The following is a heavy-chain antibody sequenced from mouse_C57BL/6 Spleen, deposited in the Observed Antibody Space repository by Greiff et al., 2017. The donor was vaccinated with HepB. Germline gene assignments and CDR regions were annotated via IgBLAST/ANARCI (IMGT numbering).Heavy chain of an antibody. V-gene: IGHV2-2*01. J-gene: IGHJ3*01. CDR3: AREDCYGSSRCFAY. Sequence: QVQLKQSGPGLVQPSQSLSITCTVSGFSLTSYGVHWVRQSPGKGLEWLGVIWSGGSTDYNAAFISRLSISKDNSKSQVFFKMNSLQADDTAIYYCAREDCYGSSRCFAYWGQGTLVTVSA. CDR1: GFSLTSYG. CDR2: IWSGGST. D-gene: IGHD1-1*01.